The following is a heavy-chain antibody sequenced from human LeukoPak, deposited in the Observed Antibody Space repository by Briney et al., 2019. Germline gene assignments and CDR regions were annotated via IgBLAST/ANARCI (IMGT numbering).Heavy chain of an antibody. CDR3: TRGNSGPDY. CDR1: GFTFSSSW. D-gene: IGHD5-12*01. Sequence: GGSLRLSCAASGFTFSSSWTHWVRQAPGQGLVWVSRINSDGSSKVHADSVKGRFTISRDNAKNTLYLQMNSLRADDTALYYCTRGNSGPDYWGQGTLVTVSS. J-gene: IGHJ4*02. V-gene: IGHV3-74*01. CDR2: INSDGSSK.